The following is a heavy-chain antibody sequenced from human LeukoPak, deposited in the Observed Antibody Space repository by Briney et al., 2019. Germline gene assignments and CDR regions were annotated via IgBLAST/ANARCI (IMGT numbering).Heavy chain of an antibody. J-gene: IGHJ5*02. CDR2: MNTNSGGT. CDR3: ARGASGVYTVTTSWFDP. V-gene: IGHV1-2*02. D-gene: IGHD4-17*01. CDR1: GYRFTLCD. Sequence: ASEPFSCTNSGYRFTLCDMRWGRHAPGQGLEWGGRMNTNSGGTNYAPRFQGRVTMTRDTSISTAYMELSRLTSDDTAAYHCARGASGVYTVTTSWFDPWGQGTLVTVSS.